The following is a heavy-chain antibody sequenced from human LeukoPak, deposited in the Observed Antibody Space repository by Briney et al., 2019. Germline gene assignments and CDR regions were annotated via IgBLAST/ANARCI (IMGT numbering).Heavy chain of an antibody. CDR3: ATSPGTYVELDY. D-gene: IGHD3-10*01. V-gene: IGHV3-23*01. CDR2: ISGSGGST. CDR1: GFTFSSYA. Sequence: GRSLRLSCAASGFTFSSYAMSWVRQAPGKGLEWVSAISGSGGSTYYADSVKGRFTISRDNSKNTLYLQMNSLRAEDTAVYYCATSPGTYVELDYWGQGTLVTVSS. J-gene: IGHJ4*02.